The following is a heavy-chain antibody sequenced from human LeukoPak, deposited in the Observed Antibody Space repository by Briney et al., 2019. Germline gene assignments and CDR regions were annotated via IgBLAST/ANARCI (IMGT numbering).Heavy chain of an antibody. CDR2: ISYDGSNK. Sequence: GGSLRLSCAASGFTFSSYAMHWVRQAPGKGLEWVAVISYDGSNKYYADSVKGRLTISRDNSKNTLYLQMNSLRSEDTAVYYCARDWGCPGGGSCGFDYWGQGTLVTVSS. J-gene: IGHJ4*02. D-gene: IGHD2-15*01. CDR3: ARDWGCPGGGSCGFDY. CDR1: GFTFSSYA. V-gene: IGHV3-30-3*01.